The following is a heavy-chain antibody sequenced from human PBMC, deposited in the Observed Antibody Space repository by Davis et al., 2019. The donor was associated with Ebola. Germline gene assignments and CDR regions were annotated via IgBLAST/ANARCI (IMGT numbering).Heavy chain of an antibody. CDR1: GFTFSRYW. CDR3: AKRATVKVAGANYYNAMDV. Sequence: GESLKISCAASGFTFSRYWMHWVRQAPGKGLVWVSRISGSGGDPHYADSVKGRFTISRDNSKNTLYLQMNSLRAEDTAVFYCAKRATVKVAGANYYNAMDVWGKGTTVTVSS. CDR2: ISGSGGDP. D-gene: IGHD6-19*01. J-gene: IGHJ6*04. V-gene: IGHV3-23*01.